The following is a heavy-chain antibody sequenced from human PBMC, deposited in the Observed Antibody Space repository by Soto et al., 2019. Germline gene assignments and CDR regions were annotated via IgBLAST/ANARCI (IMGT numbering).Heavy chain of an antibody. CDR2: IFHTGNT. CDR1: GVCISSGKW. CDR3: ARNLFDSRGYPPEV. D-gene: IGHD3-22*01. V-gene: IGHV4-4*02. Sequence: QVQLQESGPGLVKPSGTLSLTCTISGVCISSGKWWSWVRQPPGEGLEWIGEIFHTGNTDYKPSLKSRVSILVDKSKNQFSLNLDSVTAADTAVYYCARNLFDSRGYPPEVWGQGILVTVSS. J-gene: IGHJ4*02.